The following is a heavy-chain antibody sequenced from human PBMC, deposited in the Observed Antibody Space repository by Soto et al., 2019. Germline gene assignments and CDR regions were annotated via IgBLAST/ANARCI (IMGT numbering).Heavy chain of an antibody. Sequence: SVKVSCKASGGTFSSYAISWVRQAPGQGLEWMGGIIPIFGTANYAQKFQGRVTITADESTSTAYMELSSLRSEDTAVYYCARVPPPPFSEWLFVPYYFDYWGQGTLVTVSS. D-gene: IGHD3-3*02. CDR2: IIPIFGTA. CDR3: ARVPPPPFSEWLFVPYYFDY. V-gene: IGHV1-69*13. CDR1: GGTFSSYA. J-gene: IGHJ4*02.